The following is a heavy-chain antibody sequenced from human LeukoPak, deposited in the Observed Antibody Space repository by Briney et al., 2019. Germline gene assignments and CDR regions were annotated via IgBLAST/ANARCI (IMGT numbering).Heavy chain of an antibody. D-gene: IGHD6-13*01. CDR1: GGSFSGYY. J-gene: IGHJ5*02. V-gene: IGHV4-34*01. CDR2: INHSGST. Sequence: PSETLSLTCAVYGGSFSGYYWSWIRQPPGKGLEWIGEINHSGSTNYNPSLKSRVTISVDTSKNQFSLKLSSVTAADTAVYYCARLDRIAAAGTFDPWGQGTLVTVSS. CDR3: ARLDRIAAAGTFDP.